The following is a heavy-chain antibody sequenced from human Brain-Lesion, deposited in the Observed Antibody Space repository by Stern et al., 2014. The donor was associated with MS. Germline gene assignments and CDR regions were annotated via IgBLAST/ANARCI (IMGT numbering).Heavy chain of an antibody. CDR3: ASGYRIFDY. CDR2: IHPSGSA. CDR1: GGSISSGSDY. Sequence: VQLEESGPGLVKPSQTLSLTCTVSGGSISSGSDYWSWIRQPVGKGLEWIGRIHPSGSAFYTPSLKSRVTISTDTSMNHFSLELNSATAADTAIYYCASGYRIFDYWGQGILVTVSS. J-gene: IGHJ4*02. V-gene: IGHV4-61*02. D-gene: IGHD5-18*01.